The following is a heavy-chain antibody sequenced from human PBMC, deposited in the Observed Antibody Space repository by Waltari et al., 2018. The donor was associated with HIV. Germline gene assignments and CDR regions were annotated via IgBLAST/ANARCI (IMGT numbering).Heavy chain of an antibody. V-gene: IGHV3-7*01. CDR3: ARAGGAWNRFDY. CDR1: GFPFRSHW. Sequence: EVQLVESGGGLVQPGGSLRLSCAASGFPFRSHWMTWVRQDPGKGLEWLANINPDGSETYHVDSAKGRFTISRDNAKNSLYLQMNSLRVEDTAVYYCARAGGAWNRFDYWGQGTLVTVSS. J-gene: IGHJ4*02. D-gene: IGHD1-1*01. CDR2: INPDGSET.